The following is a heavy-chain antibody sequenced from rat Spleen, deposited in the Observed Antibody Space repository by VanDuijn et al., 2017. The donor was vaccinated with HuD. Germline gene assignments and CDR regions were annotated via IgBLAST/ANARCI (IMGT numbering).Heavy chain of an antibody. V-gene: IGHV5-31*01. CDR3: ARHHYDGYYHGPVLGIMDA. Sequence: EVQLVESGGGLVQPGRSLKLSCVASGFTFNDYWMTWIRQAPTKGLEWVASISPSGVSTYYSDSVKGRFTISRDNAKSTQYLQMDSLRFEDTASYYCARHHYDGYYHGPVLGIMDAWGQGASVTVSS. CDR1: GFTFNDYW. D-gene: IGHD1-12*03. CDR2: ISPSGVST. J-gene: IGHJ4*01.